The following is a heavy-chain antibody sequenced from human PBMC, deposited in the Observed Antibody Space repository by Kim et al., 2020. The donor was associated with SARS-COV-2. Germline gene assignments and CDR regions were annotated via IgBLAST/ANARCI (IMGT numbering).Heavy chain of an antibody. CDR1: GFTVSSNY. CDR3: AREVNYALPYYAFDI. Sequence: GGSLRLSCAASGFTVSSNYMSWVRQAPGKGLEWVSDIYSGGSTYYADSVKGRFTISRDNSKNTLYLHMNSLRAEDTAVYYCAREVNYALPYYAFDIWGQG. D-gene: IGHD2-2*01. CDR2: IYSGGST. V-gene: IGHV3-66*01. J-gene: IGHJ3*02.